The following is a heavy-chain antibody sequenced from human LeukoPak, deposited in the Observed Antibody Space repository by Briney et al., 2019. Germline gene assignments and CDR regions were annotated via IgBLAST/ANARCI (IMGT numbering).Heavy chain of an antibody. D-gene: IGHD4/OR15-4a*01. CDR2: IYHSGST. CDR3: ARATDYGDSYYFDH. J-gene: IGHJ4*02. CDR1: GGSISSSNW. V-gene: IGHV4-4*02. Sequence: PSGTLSLTCAVSGGSISSSNWWSWVRQPPGKGLEWIGEIYHSGSTYYSPSLKSRLTISLDTPNNQFSLKLRSVTAADTAVYYCARATDYGDSYYFDHWGQGTPVTVSS.